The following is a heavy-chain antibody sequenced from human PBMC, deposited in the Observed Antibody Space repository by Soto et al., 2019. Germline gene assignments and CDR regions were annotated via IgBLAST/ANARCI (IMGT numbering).Heavy chain of an antibody. Sequence: GGSLRLSCAASGFTFSDYYMSWIRQAPGKGLEWVSYISSSGSTIYYADSVKGRFTISRDNAKNSLYLQMNSLRAEDTAVYYCARDGSYCSGGSCYSKHFDYWGQGTLVTVSS. D-gene: IGHD2-15*01. CDR1: GFTFSDYY. J-gene: IGHJ4*02. CDR2: ISSSGSTI. CDR3: ARDGSYCSGGSCYSKHFDY. V-gene: IGHV3-11*01.